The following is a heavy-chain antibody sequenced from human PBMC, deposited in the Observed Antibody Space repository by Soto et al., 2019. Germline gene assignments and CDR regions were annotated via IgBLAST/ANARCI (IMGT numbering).Heavy chain of an antibody. V-gene: IGHV3-53*02. CDR2: IYSGGST. CDR3: ARVAGRIVLMDAFDI. Sequence: EVQLVETGGGLIQPGGSLRLSCAASGFTVSSNYMSWVRQAPGKGLEWVSVIYSGGSTYYADSVKGRFTISRDNSKNRLHLQMNSLRAEDTAVYYCARVAGRIVLMDAFDIWGHGTMVAVSS. J-gene: IGHJ3*02. CDR1: GFTVSSNY. D-gene: IGHD1-26*01.